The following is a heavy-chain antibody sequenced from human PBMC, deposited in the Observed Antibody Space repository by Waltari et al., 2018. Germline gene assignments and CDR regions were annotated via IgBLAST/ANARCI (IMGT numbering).Heavy chain of an antibody. CDR3: SRQRWGQFDAFDI. CDR1: VGLITSYSYY. D-gene: IGHD3-16*01. J-gene: IGHJ3*02. Sequence: QLQLPESGPGLVKPSETLSLTCQVSVGLITSYSYYWGWSVPPPGKGLEWIGSFFYSGTTNYNPSLKSRVTTFVDTSKNHFSLKLSSVTAADTATYYCSRQRWGQFDAFDIWGLGTMVTVSS. CDR2: FFYSGTT. V-gene: IGHV4-39*01.